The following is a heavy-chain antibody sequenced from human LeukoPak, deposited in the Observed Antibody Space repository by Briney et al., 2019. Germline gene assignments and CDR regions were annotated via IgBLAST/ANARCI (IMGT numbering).Heavy chain of an antibody. D-gene: IGHD3-22*01. Sequence: GASVKVSCKASGYTFTSYAIHWVRQAPGQRLEWMGWINAGTGNTKYSQKFQDRVTITRDTSAGTVYMELSSLRSEDTAVFYCARDRGYYDSIDYWGQGTLVTVSS. CDR3: ARDRGYYDSIDY. J-gene: IGHJ4*02. CDR2: INAGTGNT. V-gene: IGHV1-3*01. CDR1: GYTFTSYA.